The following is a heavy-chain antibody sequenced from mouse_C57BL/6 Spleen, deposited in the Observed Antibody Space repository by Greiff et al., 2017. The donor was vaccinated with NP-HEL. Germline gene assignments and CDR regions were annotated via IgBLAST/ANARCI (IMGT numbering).Heavy chain of an antibody. CDR1: GYTFTSYW. CDR3: ARLGYGMDY. J-gene: IGHJ4*01. V-gene: IGHV1-50*01. Sequence: QVQLQQPGAELVKPGASVKLSCKASGYTFTSYWMQWVKQRPGQGLEWIGEIDPSDSYTNYNQKFKGKATLTVDTSSSTAYMQLSSLTSEDSAVYYCARLGYGMDYWGQGTSVTVSS. CDR2: IDPSDSYT.